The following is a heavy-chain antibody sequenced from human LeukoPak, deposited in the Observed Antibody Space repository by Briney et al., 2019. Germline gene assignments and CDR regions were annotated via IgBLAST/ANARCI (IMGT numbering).Heavy chain of an antibody. CDR3: AKRNGYSYGPSGSFFDY. D-gene: IGHD5-18*01. V-gene: IGHV1-8*01. Sequence: GASVKVSCKASGYTFTSYDINWVRQATGQGLEWMGWMNPNSGNTGYAQKFQGRVTMTRNTSISTAYMELSSLRSEDTAVYYCAKRNGYSYGPSGSFFDYWGQGTLVTVSS. CDR2: MNPNSGNT. CDR1: GYTFTSYD. J-gene: IGHJ4*02.